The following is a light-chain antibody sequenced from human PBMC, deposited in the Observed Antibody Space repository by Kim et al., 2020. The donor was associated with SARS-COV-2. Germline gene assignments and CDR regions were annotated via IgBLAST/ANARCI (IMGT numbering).Light chain of an antibody. CDR1: KLGDKY. V-gene: IGLV3-1*01. J-gene: IGLJ2*01. Sequence: VSPGQTASITCSGDKLGDKYACWYQQKPGQSPVLVIYEDSKRPSGIPERFSGSNSGNTATLTISGTQAMDEADYYCQAWDSSTVVFGGGTKVTVL. CDR3: QAWDSSTVV. CDR2: EDS.